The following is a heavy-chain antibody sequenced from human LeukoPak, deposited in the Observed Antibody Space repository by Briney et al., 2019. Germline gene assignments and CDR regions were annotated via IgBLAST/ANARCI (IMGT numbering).Heavy chain of an antibody. V-gene: IGHV1-18*01. D-gene: IGHD3-22*01. CDR3: ARGNLQSYYYDSSGYYPFDY. J-gene: IGHJ4*02. Sequence: ASVKVSCKASGYTFTSYGISWVRQAPGQGLEWMGWISAYNDNTNYAQKLQGRVTMTTDTSTSTAYIELRSLRSDDTAVYYCARGNLQSYYYDSSGYYPFDYWGQGTLVTVSS. CDR2: ISAYNDNT. CDR1: GYTFTSYG.